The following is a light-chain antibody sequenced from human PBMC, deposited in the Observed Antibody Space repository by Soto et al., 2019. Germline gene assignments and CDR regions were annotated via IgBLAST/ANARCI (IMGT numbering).Light chain of an antibody. CDR3: QQSYSMPLT. CDR2: AAS. Sequence: DIQMTQSPSSLSASVGDRVTITCRASQSISSYLNWYQQKPGKAPKLLIYAASSLQSGVPSRFSGSGSGTDFTLTISSLQPEDFATYYCQQSYSMPLTFGQGRLPAI. CDR1: QSISSY. V-gene: IGKV1-39*01. J-gene: IGKJ5*01.